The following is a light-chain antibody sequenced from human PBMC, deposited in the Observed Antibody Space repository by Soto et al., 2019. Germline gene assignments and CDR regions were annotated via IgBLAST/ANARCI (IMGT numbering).Light chain of an antibody. J-gene: IGLJ1*01. CDR3: QSYDSTLSARYV. Sequence: QSVLTQPPSASGTPGQRVTISCSGSSSNIGSNFVYWYQQRPETAPKLLIFGTNNRPSGVPDRFSGSKSGTSASLAITGLQAEDEGDYYCQSYDSTLSARYVFGTGTKLTVL. V-gene: IGLV1-40*01. CDR1: SSNIGSNF. CDR2: GTN.